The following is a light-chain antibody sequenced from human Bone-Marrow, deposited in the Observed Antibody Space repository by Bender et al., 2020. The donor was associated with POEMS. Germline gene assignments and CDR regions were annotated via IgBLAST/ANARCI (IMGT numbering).Light chain of an antibody. J-gene: IGLJ1*01. CDR2: EVT. CDR3: CSYAGSSLHYV. CDR1: NL. Sequence: NLVSWYQHHPGKAPKLILYEVTKRPSGISHRFSGSKSGTTASLTISGLQAEDEADYFCCSYAGSSLHYVFGIATKVTV. V-gene: IGLV2-23*02.